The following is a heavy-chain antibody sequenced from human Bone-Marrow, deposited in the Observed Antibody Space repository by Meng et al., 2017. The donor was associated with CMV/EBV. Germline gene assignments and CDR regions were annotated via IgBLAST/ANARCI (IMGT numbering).Heavy chain of an antibody. Sequence: GESLKISCKGFGYSFTTYWIGWVRQVPGKDLEWMGIMHPGNSDTRYSPSFQGQVTISADESITTAYLQWSSLKASDTAIYYCARFGYNSAWSTWGQGTLVTVSS. CDR1: GYSFTTYW. D-gene: IGHD6-19*01. CDR3: ARFGYNSAWST. V-gene: IGHV5-51*01. J-gene: IGHJ4*02. CDR2: MHPGNSDT.